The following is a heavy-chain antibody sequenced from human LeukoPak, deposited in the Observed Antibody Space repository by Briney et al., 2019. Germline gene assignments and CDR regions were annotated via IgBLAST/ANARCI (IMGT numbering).Heavy chain of an antibody. J-gene: IGHJ4*02. D-gene: IGHD3-10*01. CDR3: ARAHYYGSGSYVHSFDY. V-gene: IGHV1-69*04. CDR1: GGTFSSYA. CDR2: VIPILGIA. Sequence: SVKVSCKASGGTFSSYAISWVRQAPGQGLEWMGRVIPILGIANYAQKFQGRVTITADKSTSTAYMELSSLRSEDTAVYYCARAHYYGSGSYVHSFDYWGQGTLVTVSS.